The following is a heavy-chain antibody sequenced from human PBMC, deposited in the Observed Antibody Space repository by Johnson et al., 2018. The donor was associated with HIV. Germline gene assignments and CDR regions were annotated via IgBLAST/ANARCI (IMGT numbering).Heavy chain of an antibody. Sequence: MQLVESGGGLVQPGGSLRLSCAASGFMFSRYWMSWVRQAPGKGLEWVANIKQDGSEKYYVDSVKGRFTISRDNAKNSLYLQMNSLRAEDTAVYYCARSATGTTADAFDIWGQGTMVTVSS. CDR3: ARSATGTTADAFDI. CDR2: IKQDGSEK. J-gene: IGHJ3*02. CDR1: GFMFSRYW. D-gene: IGHD1-7*01. V-gene: IGHV3-7*01.